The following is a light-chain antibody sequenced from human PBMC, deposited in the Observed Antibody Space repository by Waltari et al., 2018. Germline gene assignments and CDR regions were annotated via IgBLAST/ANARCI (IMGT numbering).Light chain of an antibody. CDR2: YDT. CDR3: QVWDDTTNSGV. Sequence: YVVTQPPSVSVAPGQTATWTCGGQQMETKSGNWYQQKAGQAPVLVIFYDTDRPPGIPARFSGSNSGNTATLTISWVEAGDEADYHCQVWDDTTNSGVFGGGTRLTVL. V-gene: IGLV3-21*04. CDR1: QMETKS. J-gene: IGLJ3*02.